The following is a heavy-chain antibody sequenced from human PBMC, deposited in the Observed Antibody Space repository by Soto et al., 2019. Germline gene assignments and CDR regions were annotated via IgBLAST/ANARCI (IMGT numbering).Heavy chain of an antibody. J-gene: IGHJ4*02. CDR1: GFTFSDYL. CDR2: IKQDGNEK. D-gene: IGHD6-19*01. Sequence: EVQLVDSGGALVQPGASLRLSCAASGFTFSDYLMTWVRQAPGKGLEWVATIKQDGNEKYYVDSVKGRFTISRDNAKNSLYLQLNALRAGDTAVYYCAIGHWLGKWGQGTLVTVSS. V-gene: IGHV3-7*01. CDR3: AIGHWLGK.